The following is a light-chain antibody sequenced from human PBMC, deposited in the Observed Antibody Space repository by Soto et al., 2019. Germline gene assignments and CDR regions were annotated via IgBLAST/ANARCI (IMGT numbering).Light chain of an antibody. CDR3: QQRSNWPPIT. J-gene: IGKJ5*01. Sequence: EIMLTQSPGTLSLSPCERATLSSRASQSVSSSYLAWYQQKPGQAPRLLIYGASSRATGIPDRFSGSGSGTDFTLTISRLEPEDFAVYYCQQRSNWPPITFGQGTRLEIK. CDR2: GAS. V-gene: IGKV3D-20*02. CDR1: QSVSSSY.